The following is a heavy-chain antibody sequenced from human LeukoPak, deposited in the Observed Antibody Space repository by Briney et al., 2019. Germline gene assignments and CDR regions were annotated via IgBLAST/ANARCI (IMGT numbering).Heavy chain of an antibody. CDR3: ARGGCTSTGWYTVDY. V-gene: IGHV3-53*01. J-gene: IGHJ4*02. D-gene: IGHD2-2*02. CDR2: IYSGGST. CDR1: GFTVSSNY. Sequence: GGSLRLSCAASGFTVSSNYMSWVRQAPGKGLEWVSVIYSGGSTYYADSVKGRFTISRDNSKNTLYLQMNSLRAEDTAVYYCARGGCTSTGWYTVDYWGQGTLVTVSS.